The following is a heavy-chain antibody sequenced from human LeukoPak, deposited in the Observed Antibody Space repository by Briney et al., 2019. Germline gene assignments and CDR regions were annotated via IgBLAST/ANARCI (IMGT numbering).Heavy chain of an antibody. CDR1: GYTFSRYA. Sequence: ASVKVSCKASGYTFSRYAMNWVRQAPGQGLEWMGWINTNTGNPTYAQGFTGRIVFSLDTSVSTAYLQISSLKAEDSAVYYCAKNGLGAVVKTDWGHGTLVTVPS. J-gene: IGHJ4*01. CDR3: AKNGLGAVVKTD. D-gene: IGHD3-22*01. V-gene: IGHV7-4-1*02. CDR2: INTNTGNP.